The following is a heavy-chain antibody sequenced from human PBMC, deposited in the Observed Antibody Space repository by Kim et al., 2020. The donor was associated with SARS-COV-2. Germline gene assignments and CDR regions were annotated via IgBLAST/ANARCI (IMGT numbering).Heavy chain of an antibody. CDR2: IYPGDSDT. CDR1: GYSFTSYW. D-gene: IGHD2-2*01. V-gene: IGHV5-51*01. Sequence: GESLKISCKGSGYSFTSYWIGWVRQMPGKGLEWMGIIYPGDSDTRYSPSFQGQVTISADKSISTAYLQWSSLKASDTAMYYCARRPKKTHCSSTSCLFDAFDIWGQGTMVTVSS. CDR3: ARRPKKTHCSSTSCLFDAFDI. J-gene: IGHJ3*02.